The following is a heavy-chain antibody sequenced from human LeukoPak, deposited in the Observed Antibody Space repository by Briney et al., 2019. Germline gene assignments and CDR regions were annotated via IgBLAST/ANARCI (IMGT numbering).Heavy chain of an antibody. V-gene: IGHV3-30*03. J-gene: IGHJ4*02. CDR2: ISNDGSNK. CDR1: GFTFSSYG. CDR3: ARLGFVVPAVIFDY. D-gene: IGHD2-2*02. Sequence: GGSLRLSCAASGFTFSSYGMHWVRQAPGKGLEWVAVISNDGSNKYYADSVKGRFTISRDTSKNTLYLQMNSLRAEDTAMYYCARLGFVVPAVIFDYWGQGTLVTVSS.